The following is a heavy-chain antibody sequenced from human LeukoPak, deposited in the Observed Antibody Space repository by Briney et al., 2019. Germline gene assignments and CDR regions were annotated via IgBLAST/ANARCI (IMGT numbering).Heavy chain of an antibody. J-gene: IGHJ6*03. D-gene: IGHD3-3*01. V-gene: IGHV1-46*01. CDR2: INPSGGST. CDR1: GYTFTSYY. Sequence: ASVKVSCKASGYTFTSYYIHWVRQAPGQGLEWMGIINPSGGSTSYAQKFQGRVTMTRDTSTSTVYMELSSLRSEDTAVYYCARVRRFLEWLGIAADPQYYMDVWGKGTTVTVSS. CDR3: ARVRRFLEWLGIAADPQYYMDV.